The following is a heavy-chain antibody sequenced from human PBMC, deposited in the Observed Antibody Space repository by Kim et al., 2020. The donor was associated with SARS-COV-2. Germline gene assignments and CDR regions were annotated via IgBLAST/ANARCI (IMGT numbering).Heavy chain of an antibody. Sequence: GGSLRLSCAASGFTFSSYSMNWVRQAPGKGLEWVSSISSSSSYIYYADSVKGRFTISRDNAKNSLYLQMNSLRAEDTAVYYCVTGGYCSSTSCEPGGWGQGTLVTVSS. V-gene: IGHV3-21*01. CDR3: VTGGYCSSTSCEPGG. D-gene: IGHD2-2*03. CDR2: ISSSSSYI. CDR1: GFTFSSYS. J-gene: IGHJ4*02.